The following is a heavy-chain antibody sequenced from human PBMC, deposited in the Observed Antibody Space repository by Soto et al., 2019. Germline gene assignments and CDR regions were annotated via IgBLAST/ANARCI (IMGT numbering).Heavy chain of an antibody. CDR3: ARASRVYYYDSSGYYYFDY. J-gene: IGHJ4*02. CDR1: GGSISSYY. CDR2: IYTSGRT. D-gene: IGHD3-22*01. Sequence: PSETLSLTCTVSGGSISSYYWSWIRQPAGKGLEWIGRIYTSGRTNYNPSLKSRVTMSVDTSKNQFSLKLSSVTAADTAVYYCARASRVYYYDSSGYYYFDYWGQGTLVTVSS. V-gene: IGHV4-4*07.